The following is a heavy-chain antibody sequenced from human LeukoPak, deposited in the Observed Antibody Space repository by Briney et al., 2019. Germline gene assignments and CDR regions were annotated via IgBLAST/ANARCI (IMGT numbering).Heavy chain of an antibody. J-gene: IGHJ3*02. V-gene: IGHV4-34*01. Sequence: SETLSLTCAVYGGSFSGYYWSWIRQPPGKGLEWIGEINHSGSTNYNPSLKSRVTISVDTSKNHFSLRLISVTAVDTAVYYCVRWNDFDIWGQGTMVTVSS. CDR1: GGSFSGYY. CDR3: VRWNDFDI. CDR2: INHSGST.